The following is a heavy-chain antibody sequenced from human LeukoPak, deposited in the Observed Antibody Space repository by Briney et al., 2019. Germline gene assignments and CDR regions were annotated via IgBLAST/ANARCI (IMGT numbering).Heavy chain of an antibody. Sequence: GGCLRLSCAASGFTFSSYGMHWVRQAPGKGLEWVAFIRYDGSNKYYADSVKGRFTISRDNSKNTLYLQMNSLRAEDTAVYYCAKLLHRDSYFDYWGQGTLVTVSS. V-gene: IGHV3-30*02. CDR1: GFTFSSYG. CDR3: AKLLHRDSYFDY. J-gene: IGHJ4*02. CDR2: IRYDGSNK. D-gene: IGHD3-22*01.